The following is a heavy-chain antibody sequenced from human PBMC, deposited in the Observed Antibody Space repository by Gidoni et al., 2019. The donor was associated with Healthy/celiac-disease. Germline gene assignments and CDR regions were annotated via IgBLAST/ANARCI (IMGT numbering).Heavy chain of an antibody. D-gene: IGHD4-17*01. V-gene: IGHV4-34*01. Sequence: QVQLQQWGAGLLKPSETLSLTCPVYGGSFSGYYWSWIRQPPGKGLEWIGEINHSGSTNYNPSLKSRVTISVDTSKNQFSLKLSSVTAADTAVYYCARMGIRSIDYWGQGTLVTVSS. CDR2: INHSGST. CDR3: ARMGIRSIDY. J-gene: IGHJ4*02. CDR1: GGSFSGYY.